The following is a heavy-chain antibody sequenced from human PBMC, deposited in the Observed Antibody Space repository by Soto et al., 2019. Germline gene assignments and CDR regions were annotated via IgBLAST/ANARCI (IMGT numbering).Heavy chain of an antibody. CDR2: ISSRISYI. Sequence: GGLMRPSRAAVGFTLSSYSVSWVSQAQGKGLEWVSCISSRISYIYYADSVKGRFTLSRDNSKNTVYLQMNSLRAEDPALYFCAKGGNYYGSGSSDTDYRGQGSLVTVSS. V-gene: IGHV3-21*04. J-gene: IGHJ4*02. CDR1: GFTLSSYS. CDR3: AKGGNYYGSGSSDTDY. D-gene: IGHD3-10*01.